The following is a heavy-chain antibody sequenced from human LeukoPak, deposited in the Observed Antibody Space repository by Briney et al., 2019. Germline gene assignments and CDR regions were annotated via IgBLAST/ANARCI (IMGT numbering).Heavy chain of an antibody. J-gene: IGHJ4*02. CDR1: GFTFSTYG. Sequence: GGSLRLSCAASGFTFSTYGMTWVRQAPGKGLDWVSTIRDRGSSTYYADSVKGRFTISRDNSKNTVYLQMNSLRAEDTAVYYCAKNSYYDSSGYSDYRGQGTLVTVSS. V-gene: IGHV3-23*01. CDR3: AKNSYYDSSGYSDY. CDR2: IRDRGSST. D-gene: IGHD3-22*01.